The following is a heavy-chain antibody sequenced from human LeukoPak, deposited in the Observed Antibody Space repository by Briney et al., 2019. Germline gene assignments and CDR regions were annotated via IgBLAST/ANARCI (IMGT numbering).Heavy chain of an antibody. V-gene: IGHV3-48*01. Sequence: GGSLRLSCAATGFTFSSYEMNWVRQAPGKGLEWVSYISSSSSTIYYADSVKGRFTISRDNAKNSLYLQMNSLRAEDTAVYYCARVLHKRNYDSSVYYGYWGQGTLVTVSS. CDR2: ISSSSSTI. D-gene: IGHD3-22*01. CDR3: ARVLHKRNYDSSVYYGY. CDR1: GFTFSSYE. J-gene: IGHJ4*02.